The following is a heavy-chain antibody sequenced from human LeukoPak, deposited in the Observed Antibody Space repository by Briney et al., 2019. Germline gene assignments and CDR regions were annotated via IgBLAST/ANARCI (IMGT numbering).Heavy chain of an antibody. CDR2: INPNSGGT. CDR3: ARDRCSSTSCSYYYYYGMDV. CDR1: GYTFTGYY. J-gene: IGHJ6*02. D-gene: IGHD2-2*01. V-gene: IGHV1-2*02. Sequence: ASVKVSCKASGYTFTGYYMHWVRQAPGQGLEWMGWINPNSGGTNYAQKFQGRVTMTRDTSISTAYMELSRPRSDDTAVYYCARDRCSSTSCSYYYYYGMDVWGQGTTVTVSS.